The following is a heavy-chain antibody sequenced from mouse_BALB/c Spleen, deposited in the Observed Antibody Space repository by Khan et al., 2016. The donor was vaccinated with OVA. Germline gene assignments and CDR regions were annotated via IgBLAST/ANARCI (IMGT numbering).Heavy chain of an antibody. J-gene: IGHJ2*01. CDR1: GYTFTSYW. CDR2: IYPGTDNT. CDR3: EREEALYYFDY. Sequence: QVQLKESGAELVRPGASVKLSCKTSGYTFTSYWIHWVKQRPGQGLEWIARIYPGTDNTYYNEKLKDKATLTADKSSSTAYMQLSSLKSEDSAVYFCEREEALYYFDYWGQGTTLTVSS. D-gene: IGHD3-2*02. V-gene: IGHV1-76*01.